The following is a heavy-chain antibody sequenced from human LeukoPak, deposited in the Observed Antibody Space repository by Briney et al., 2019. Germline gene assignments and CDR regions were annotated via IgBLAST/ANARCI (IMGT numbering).Heavy chain of an antibody. CDR3: ASNSFDYYGSGSYSVDY. Sequence: PSETLSLTCAVYGGSFSGYYWSWIRQPPGKGREWIGEINHSGSTNYNPSLKSRVTISVDTSKNQFSLKLSSVTAADTAVYYCASNSFDYYGSGSYSVDYWGQGTLVTVSS. CDR2: INHSGST. J-gene: IGHJ4*02. D-gene: IGHD3-10*01. V-gene: IGHV4-34*01. CDR1: GGSFSGYY.